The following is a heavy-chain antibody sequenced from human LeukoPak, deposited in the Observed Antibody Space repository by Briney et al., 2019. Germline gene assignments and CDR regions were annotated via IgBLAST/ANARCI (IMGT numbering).Heavy chain of an antibody. CDR2: IIPMFGTP. J-gene: IGHJ5*02. V-gene: IGHV1-69*06. CDR3: ARAGIPGYCTNVTCSNWLDP. Sequence: GASVKVSCKTSGDTFTTYAIIRVRQAPGQGLEWMGGIIPMFGTPNYAQRLQGRVTITADKTTKTAYMELSSLRSEDTAVYYCARAGIPGYCTNVTCSNWLDPWGQGTLVTVSS. CDR1: GDTFTTYA. D-gene: IGHD2-8*01.